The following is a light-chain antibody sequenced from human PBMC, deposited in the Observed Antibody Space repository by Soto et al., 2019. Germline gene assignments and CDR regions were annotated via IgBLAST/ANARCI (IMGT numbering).Light chain of an antibody. J-gene: IGKJ5*01. Sequence: EIVVTQSPATLSLSPGERATLSCRTNQSVSSYFAWYQQKPGRAPRLLIYDASSRATGIPARFIGSGSGTDFTLTISSQEPEDFSVYYCQQRSNWPITFGQGTRLEIK. V-gene: IGKV3-11*01. CDR1: QSVSSY. CDR3: QQRSNWPIT. CDR2: DAS.